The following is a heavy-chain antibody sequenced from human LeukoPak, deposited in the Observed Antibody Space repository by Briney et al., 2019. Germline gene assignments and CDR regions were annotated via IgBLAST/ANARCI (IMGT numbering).Heavy chain of an antibody. V-gene: IGHV3-7*01. CDR1: GFTFSNYG. CDR3: ARLTYSSGWSYYYYYYMDV. CDR2: IKQDGSEK. Sequence: GRSLRLSCAASGFTFSNYGMHWVRQAPGKGLEWVANIKQDGSEKYYVDSVKGRFTISRDNAKNSLYLQMNSLRAEDTAVYYCARLTYSSGWSYYYYYYMDVWGKGTTVTISS. J-gene: IGHJ6*03. D-gene: IGHD6-19*01.